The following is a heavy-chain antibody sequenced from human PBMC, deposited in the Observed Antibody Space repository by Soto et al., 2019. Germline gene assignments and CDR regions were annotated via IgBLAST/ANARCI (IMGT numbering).Heavy chain of an antibody. CDR3: AGGPLYCSGGSCYPDAFDI. CDR2: INSDGSST. CDR1: GFTFSSYW. Sequence: GGSLRLSCAASGFTFSSYWMHWVRQAPGKGLVWVSGINSDGSSTSYADSVKGRFTISRDNAKNTLYLQMNSLRAEDTAEYYCAGGPLYCSGGSCYPDAFDIWGQGTMVTVSS. D-gene: IGHD2-15*01. J-gene: IGHJ3*02. V-gene: IGHV3-74*01.